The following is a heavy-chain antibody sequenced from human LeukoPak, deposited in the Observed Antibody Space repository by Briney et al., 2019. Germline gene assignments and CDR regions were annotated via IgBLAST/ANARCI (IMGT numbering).Heavy chain of an antibody. CDR1: GGSMGSSSYY. CDR3: ARHQTTDYYGSGGPYYMDV. V-gene: IGHV4-39*01. Sequence: ESSETLSLTCTVSGGSMGSSSYYWGWIRQPPGKGLEWIGSIYYSGSTYYNPSLKSRVTISVDTSKNQFSLKLSSVTAADTAVYYCARHQTTDYYGSGGPYYMDVWGKGTTVTISS. J-gene: IGHJ6*03. D-gene: IGHD3-10*01. CDR2: IYYSGST.